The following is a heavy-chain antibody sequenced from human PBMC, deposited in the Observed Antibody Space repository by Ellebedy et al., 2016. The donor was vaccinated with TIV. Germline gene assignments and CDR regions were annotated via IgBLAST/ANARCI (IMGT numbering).Heavy chain of an antibody. CDR2: ISSSNSYI. J-gene: IGHJ4*02. CDR1: GFTFSTYS. CDR3: ARVSSGYSSGWAHFDY. D-gene: IGHD6-19*01. V-gene: IGHV3-21*01. Sequence: GESLKISCAASGFTFSTYSMNWVRQAPGKGLEWVSFISSSNSYIYYADSVKGRFTISRDNAKNSLYLQMNSLRAEDTAVYYCARVSSGYSSGWAHFDYWGQGTLVTVSS.